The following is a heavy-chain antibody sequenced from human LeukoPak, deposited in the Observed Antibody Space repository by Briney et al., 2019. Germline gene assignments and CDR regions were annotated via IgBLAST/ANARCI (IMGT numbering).Heavy chain of an antibody. CDR1: GFTFSSYW. J-gene: IGHJ4*02. CDR3: ARGGGDY. D-gene: IGHD3-3*01. V-gene: IGHV3-7*01. Sequence: GGSLRLSCAASGFTFSSYWMNWVRQAPGNGLESVANIKLDGSEKYYVDSVKGRFTISRDNAENSLYLQMNSLRAEDTAVYYCARGGGDYWGRGTPVTVSS. CDR2: IKLDGSEK.